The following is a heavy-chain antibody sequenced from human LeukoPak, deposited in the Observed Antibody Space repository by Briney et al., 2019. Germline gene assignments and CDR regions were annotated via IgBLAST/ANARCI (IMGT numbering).Heavy chain of an antibody. Sequence: ASVKVSCKASGYTFIRYGISWVRQAPGQGLEWMGWISAYNGNTNHAQKLQGRVTMTTDTSTNTAYMELRSLRSDDTAVYYCARDSGYSSSWDNPSGYWGQGTLVIVSS. CDR1: GYTFIRYG. CDR3: ARDSGYSSSWDNPSGY. D-gene: IGHD6-13*01. V-gene: IGHV1-18*01. J-gene: IGHJ4*02. CDR2: ISAYNGNT.